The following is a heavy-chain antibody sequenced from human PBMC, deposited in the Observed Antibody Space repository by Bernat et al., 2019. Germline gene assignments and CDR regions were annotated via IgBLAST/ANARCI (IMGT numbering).Heavy chain of an antibody. J-gene: IGHJ4*02. Sequence: VQLVESGGGLVQPGRSLRLSCTASGFTFGDYAMSWFRQAPGKGLEWVAVIWYDGSNKYYADSVKGRFTISRDNSKNTLYLQMDSLRAEDTAVYYCARLGSSWSFDHWGQGSLVTVSS. D-gene: IGHD6-13*01. CDR1: GFTFGDYA. V-gene: IGHV3-33*01. CDR2: IWYDGSNK. CDR3: ARLGSSWSFDH.